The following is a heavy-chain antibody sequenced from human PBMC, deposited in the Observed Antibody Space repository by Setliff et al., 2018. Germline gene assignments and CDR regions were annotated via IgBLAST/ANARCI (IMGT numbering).Heavy chain of an antibody. Sequence: GGSLRLSCAASGFTFSSYWMNWVRQAPGKGLEWVANIKQDGSEKYYVDSVKGRFTISRDNAKNSLYLQMNSLRAEDTAVYYCAKDVAITIFGVVTSSPHWGQGTLVTVSS. V-gene: IGHV3-7*03. CDR3: AKDVAITIFGVVTSSPH. J-gene: IGHJ4*02. CDR2: IKQDGSEK. CDR1: GFTFSSYW. D-gene: IGHD3-3*01.